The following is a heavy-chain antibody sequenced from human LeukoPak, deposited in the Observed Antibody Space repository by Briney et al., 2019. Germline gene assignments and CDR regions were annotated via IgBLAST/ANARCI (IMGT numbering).Heavy chain of an antibody. V-gene: IGHV1-18*01. J-gene: IGHJ4*02. CDR1: GYTFTSYG. Sequence: GASVKVSCKASGYTFTSYGISWVRQAPGQGLEWMGWISAYNGNTNYAQKLQGRVTMTTDTSTSTAYMELRSLRVDDTAVYYCARDGYCSGGSCYFLAPFDYWGQGTLVTVSS. CDR3: ARDGYCSGGSCYFLAPFDY. D-gene: IGHD2-15*01. CDR2: ISAYNGNT.